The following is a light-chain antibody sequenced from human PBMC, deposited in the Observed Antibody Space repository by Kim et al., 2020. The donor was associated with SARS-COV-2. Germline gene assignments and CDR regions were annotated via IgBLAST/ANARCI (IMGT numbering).Light chain of an antibody. CDR1: SLGSDS. CDR3: NSRDSSGNLLV. V-gene: IGLV3-19*01. Sequence: ALGQTVRITCQGDSLGSDSASWYQQKPGQAPVLVIYYNSDRPSGIPDRFSASSSGNTASLTITGAQAEDEADYYCNSRDSSGNLLVFGGGTRLTVL. CDR2: YNS. J-gene: IGLJ3*02.